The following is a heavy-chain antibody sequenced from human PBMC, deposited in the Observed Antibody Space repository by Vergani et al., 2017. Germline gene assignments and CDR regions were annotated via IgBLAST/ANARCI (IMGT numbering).Heavy chain of an antibody. CDR2: ISSSSSYI. V-gene: IGHV3-21*01. Sequence: EVQLLESGGGLVKPGGSLRLSCAASGFTFSSYSMNWVRQAPGKGLEWASSISSSSSYIYYADSVKGRVTISRDNAKNSLYLQMNSLRAEDTAVYYCARASRYCSGGSCVDYWGQGTLVTVSS. D-gene: IGHD2-15*01. CDR3: ARASRYCSGGSCVDY. CDR1: GFTFSSYS. J-gene: IGHJ4*02.